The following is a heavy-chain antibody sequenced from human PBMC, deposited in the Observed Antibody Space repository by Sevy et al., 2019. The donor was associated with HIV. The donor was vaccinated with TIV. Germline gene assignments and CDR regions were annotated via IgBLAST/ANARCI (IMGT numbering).Heavy chain of an antibody. V-gene: IGHV3-23*01. Sequence: GGSLRLSCAASGFTFSSYAMSWVRQAPGKGLEWVSAISGSGGSTYYADSVKGRFTISRDNSKNTLYLQMNSLRAEDTALYYCAKAVRPLSSELQDWGQGTLVTVSS. CDR1: GFTFSSYA. D-gene: IGHD1-7*01. J-gene: IGHJ4*02. CDR3: AKAVRPLSSELQD. CDR2: ISGSGGST.